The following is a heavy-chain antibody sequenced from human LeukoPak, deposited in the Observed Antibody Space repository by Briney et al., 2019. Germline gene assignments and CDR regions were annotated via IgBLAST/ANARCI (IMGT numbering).Heavy chain of an antibody. J-gene: IGHJ3*02. CDR3: ARDKYRVDAFDI. CDR2: INPSGGST. D-gene: IGHD3-16*02. CDR1: GYTFTSYY. V-gene: IGHV1-46*01. Sequence: ASVTVSCKASGYTFTSYYMHWVRQAPGQGLEWMGIINPSGGSTNYAQKLQGRVTMTTDTSTSTAYMELRSLRSDDTAVYYCARDKYRVDAFDIWGQGTMVTVSS.